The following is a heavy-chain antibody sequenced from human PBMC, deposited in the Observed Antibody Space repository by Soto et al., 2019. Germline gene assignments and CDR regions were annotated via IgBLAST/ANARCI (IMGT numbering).Heavy chain of an antibody. D-gene: IGHD4-17*01. CDR2: IIPILGIA. CDR1: GGTFSSYT. V-gene: IGHV1-69*02. J-gene: IGHJ4*02. Sequence: QVQLVQSGAEVKKPGSSVKVSCKASGGTFSSYTISWVRQAPGQGLEWMGRIIPILGIANYAQKFQGRVTLTADKATSTAYLELSSLRSEDTAVYYCATGGTTVTTSLDYWGQGTLVTVSS. CDR3: ATGGTTVTTSLDY.